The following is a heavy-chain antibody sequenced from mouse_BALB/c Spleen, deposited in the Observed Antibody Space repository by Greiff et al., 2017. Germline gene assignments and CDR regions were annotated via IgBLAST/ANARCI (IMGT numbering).Heavy chain of an antibody. CDR2: ISYSGST. D-gene: IGHD1-1*01. Sequence: ESGPGLVKPSQSLSLTCTVTGYSITSDYAWNWIRQFPGNKLEWMGYISYSGSTSYNPSLKSRISITRDTSKNQFFLQLNSVTTEDTATYYCARSGYYGSSRYAMDYWGQGTSVTVSS. CDR3: ARSGYYGSSRYAMDY. V-gene: IGHV3-2*02. CDR1: GYSITSDYA. J-gene: IGHJ4*01.